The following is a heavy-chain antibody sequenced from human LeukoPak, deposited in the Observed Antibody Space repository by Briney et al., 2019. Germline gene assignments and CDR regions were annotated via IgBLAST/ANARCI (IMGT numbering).Heavy chain of an antibody. Sequence: ASVKVSCKASGYIFTSYGISWVRQAPGQGLEWMGWISAYNGNTNYAQKLQGRVTMTTDTSTSTAYMELRSLRSDDTAVYYCAITYYYDSSGYHFDYWGQGTLVTVSS. CDR2: ISAYNGNT. CDR1: GYIFTSYG. D-gene: IGHD3-22*01. V-gene: IGHV1-18*01. J-gene: IGHJ4*02. CDR3: AITYYYDSSGYHFDY.